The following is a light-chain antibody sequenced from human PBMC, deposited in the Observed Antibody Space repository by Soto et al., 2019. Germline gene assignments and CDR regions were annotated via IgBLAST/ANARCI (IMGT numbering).Light chain of an antibody. CDR3: QQYNNWPFT. V-gene: IGKV3-15*01. Sequence: EIVMTQSPATLSVSPGERATLSCRASQSVSSNLAWYQQKPGQAPRLLINGASTRATGVPARFSSSGSGTEFTLTISSLQSEDSAVYFCQQYNNWPFTFGPGTKVDIK. CDR2: GAS. J-gene: IGKJ3*01. CDR1: QSVSSN.